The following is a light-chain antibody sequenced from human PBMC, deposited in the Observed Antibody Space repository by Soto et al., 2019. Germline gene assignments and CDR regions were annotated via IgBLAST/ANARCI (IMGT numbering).Light chain of an antibody. V-gene: IGKV3-20*01. Sequence: IMLTQSPGTLSLSPGERATLSCRASQSVSSSYLAWYQQRPGQAPRLLIYGSSSRAAGIPDRFRGSGTGTDFTLTIRRLEPEDFGVYYCQQYSDAPHTFGLGTKVDIK. J-gene: IGKJ2*01. CDR3: QQYSDAPHT. CDR1: QSVSSSY. CDR2: GSS.